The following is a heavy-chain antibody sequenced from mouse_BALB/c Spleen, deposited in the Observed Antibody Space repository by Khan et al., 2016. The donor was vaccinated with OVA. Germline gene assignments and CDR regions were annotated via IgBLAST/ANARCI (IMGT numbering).Heavy chain of an antibody. J-gene: IGHJ2*01. Sequence: EVQLQESGPELVKPGASVKISCKASGYSFAGYFMNWVKQSHGKSLEWIGRINPYNGDTFYNQKFKGKATLTVDKSSGTAHLELLSLKSEDSAVYYCGRGSYFYYFDYWGQGTTLTVSS. D-gene: IGHD1-1*01. V-gene: IGHV1-37*01. CDR2: INPYNGDT. CDR3: GRGSYFYYFDY. CDR1: GYSFAGYF.